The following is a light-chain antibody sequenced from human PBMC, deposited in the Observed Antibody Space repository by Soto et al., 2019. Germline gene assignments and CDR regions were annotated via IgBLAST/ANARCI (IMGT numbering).Light chain of an antibody. V-gene: IGLV2-14*01. CDR3: SSFTSTTTRV. Sequence: QSVLTQPASVSGSPGQSITISCTGSNSDIGGYKYVSWYQQHPGKAPKLMISEVGYRPSGVSSRFSGSKSGNTASLTISGLRAEDEADYYCSSFTSTTTRVFGTGTKVTVL. J-gene: IGLJ1*01. CDR1: NSDIGGYKY. CDR2: EVG.